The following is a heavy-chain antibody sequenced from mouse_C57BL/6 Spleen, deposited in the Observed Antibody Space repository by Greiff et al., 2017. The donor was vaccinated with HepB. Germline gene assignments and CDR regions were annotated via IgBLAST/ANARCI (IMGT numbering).Heavy chain of an antibody. CDR3: ARRGNGSRSLDV. CDR2: VYPNNGGN. V-gene: IGHV1-34*01. CDR1: GYTFTDYY. J-gene: IGHJ1*03. D-gene: IGHD1-1*01. Sequence: EVQLQQSGPELVKPGASVKMSCKASGYTFTDYYMHWVKQSHGKSLEWIGYVYPNNGGNGYNQKFKGKATLTVDKSSSTAYMELRSLTSEDSAFYYSARRGNGSRSLDVWGTGTTVTVSS.